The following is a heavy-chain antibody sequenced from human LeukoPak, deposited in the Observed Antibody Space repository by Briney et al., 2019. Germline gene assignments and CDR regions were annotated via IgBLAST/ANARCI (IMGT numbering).Heavy chain of an antibody. J-gene: IGHJ4*02. D-gene: IGHD3-10*01. CDR2: ISTSSSYI. V-gene: IGHV3-21*01. Sequence: KPGGSLRLSCAASGFTFSSYGMNWVRQAPGKGLEWVSSISTSSSYIYYADAVKGRFTISRDNAKKSLYLQMNSLRAEDTAMYYCARGWSGDYFDYWGQGTLVTVSS. CDR1: GFTFSSYG. CDR3: ARGWSGDYFDY.